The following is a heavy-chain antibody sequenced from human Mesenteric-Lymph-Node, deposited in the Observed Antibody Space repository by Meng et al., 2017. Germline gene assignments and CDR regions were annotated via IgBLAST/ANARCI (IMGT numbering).Heavy chain of an antibody. CDR3: ARFQSITMIVESSDAFDI. Sequence: GESLKISCAASGFTFSSYEMNWVRQAPGKGLEWVSYISSSGSTIYYADSVKGRFTISRDNAKNSLYLQMNSLRAEDTAVYYCARFQSITMIVESSDAFDIWGQGTMVTVSS. D-gene: IGHD3-22*01. V-gene: IGHV3-48*03. J-gene: IGHJ3*02. CDR1: GFTFSSYE. CDR2: ISSSGSTI.